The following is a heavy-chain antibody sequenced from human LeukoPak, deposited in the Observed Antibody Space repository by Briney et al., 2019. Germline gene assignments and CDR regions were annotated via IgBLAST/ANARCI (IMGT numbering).Heavy chain of an antibody. CDR2: IYYSGST. V-gene: IGHV4-61*05. J-gene: IGHJ4*02. CDR3: ARGLDPYYFDY. D-gene: IGHD6-19*01. Sequence: PSETLSLTCTVSGGSISSSSYYWGWIRRPPGKGLEWIGYIYYSGSTNYNPSLKSRVTISVDTSKNQFSLKLSSVTAADTAVYYCARGLDPYYFDYWGQGTLVTVSS. CDR1: GGSISSSSYY.